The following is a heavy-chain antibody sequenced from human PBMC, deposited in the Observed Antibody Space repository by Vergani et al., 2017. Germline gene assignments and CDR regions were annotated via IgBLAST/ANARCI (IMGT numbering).Heavy chain of an antibody. V-gene: IGHV1-69*01. Sequence: QVQLVQSGAEVKKPGSSVKVSCKTSGGTFSTSAISWVRQAPGHGLDWMGGIIPFLGTPKYAQTFQGRLAISADERPTTAYMELDSLTSEDTAVYFCARGPGFCSSTGCYTVDSWGQGTLITVSS. CDR2: IIPFLGTP. J-gene: IGHJ4*02. CDR3: ARGPGFCSSTGCYTVDS. D-gene: IGHD2-2*02. CDR1: GGTFSTSA.